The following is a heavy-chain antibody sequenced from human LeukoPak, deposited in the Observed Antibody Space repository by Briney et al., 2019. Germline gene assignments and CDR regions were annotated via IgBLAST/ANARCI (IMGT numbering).Heavy chain of an antibody. CDR2: IYHSGST. V-gene: IGHV4-38-2*01. Sequence: SETLSLTCAVSGYSISSGYYCGWIRQPPGQGLGWIGSIYHSGSTYYNPSLKSRVTISVDTSKNQFSLRLSSVTAADTAVYYCARPQGATAMVAFGIWGQGTMVTVSS. CDR3: ARPQGATAMVAFGI. J-gene: IGHJ3*02. D-gene: IGHD2-2*01. CDR1: GYSISSGYY.